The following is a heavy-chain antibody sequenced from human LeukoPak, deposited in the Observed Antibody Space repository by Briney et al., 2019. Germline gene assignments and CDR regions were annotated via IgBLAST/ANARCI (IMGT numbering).Heavy chain of an antibody. CDR3: ARRGSERGYSCGWSRRPLDY. CDR2: INHSGST. V-gene: IGHV4-34*01. J-gene: IGHJ4*02. D-gene: IGHD5-18*01. Sequence: SETLSLTCAVYGGSFSGYYWSWIRQPPGKGLEWIGEINHSGSTNYNPSLKSRVTISVDTSKNQFSLKLSSVTAADTAVYYRARRGSERGYSCGWSRRPLDYWGQGTLVTVSS. CDR1: GGSFSGYY.